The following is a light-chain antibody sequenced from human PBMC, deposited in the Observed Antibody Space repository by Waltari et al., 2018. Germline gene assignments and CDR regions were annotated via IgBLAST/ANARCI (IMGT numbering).Light chain of an antibody. Sequence: DLDLTPSPSTLSASVGDRVTITCRASQSVSRWLAWYQQKPGMAPKLLIYKAGTLESGVPSRFSGSGFGTEFRLTITGLQPDDFATYYCLKHNVYPWTFGPGTKVEMK. CDR2: KAG. V-gene: IGKV1-5*03. J-gene: IGKJ1*01. CDR3: LKHNVYPWT. CDR1: QSVSRW.